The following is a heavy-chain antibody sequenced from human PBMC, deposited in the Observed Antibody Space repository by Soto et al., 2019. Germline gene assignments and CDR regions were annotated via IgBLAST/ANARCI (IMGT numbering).Heavy chain of an antibody. D-gene: IGHD6-19*01. V-gene: IGHV3-74*01. CDR2: VKSDGSNT. Sequence: PGGPLRSSCLALGFTFGDFWMPGVRQAPGKGREWVSRVKSDGSNTSYAVSGKGRITISRDNDKNTLYLQMDSLRADDMAFYYCASGLIKVAGTRNYWGQGTLVTVSS. CDR3: ASGLIKVAGTRNY. J-gene: IGHJ4*02. CDR1: GFTFGDFW.